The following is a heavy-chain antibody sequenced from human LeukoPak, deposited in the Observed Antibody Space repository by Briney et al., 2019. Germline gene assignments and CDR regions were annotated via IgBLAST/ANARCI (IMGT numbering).Heavy chain of an antibody. CDR3: ARVTRDGYNSYYYYYYMDV. D-gene: IGHD5-24*01. Sequence: PSETLSLTCTVSGGSISSGGYYWSWIRQHPGKGLEWIGYIYYSGSTYYNPSLKSRVTISVDTSKNQFSPKLSSVTAADTAVYYCARVTRDGYNSYYYYYYMDVWGKGTTVTVSS. V-gene: IGHV4-31*03. J-gene: IGHJ6*03. CDR1: GGSISSGGYY. CDR2: IYYSGST.